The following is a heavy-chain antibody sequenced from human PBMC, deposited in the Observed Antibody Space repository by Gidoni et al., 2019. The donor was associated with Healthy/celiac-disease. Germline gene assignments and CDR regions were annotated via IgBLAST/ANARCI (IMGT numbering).Heavy chain of an antibody. V-gene: IGHV4-59*01. Sequence: QVQLQESGPGLVKPSATLSPTCTVSGGSISSYYWSWIRQPPGKGLEWIGYIYYSGSTNYNPSLKSRVTISVDTSKNQFSLKLSSVTAADTAVYYCARGAPPRVFDYWGQGTLVTVSS. CDR2: IYYSGST. J-gene: IGHJ4*02. CDR3: ARGAPPRVFDY. CDR1: GGSISSYY.